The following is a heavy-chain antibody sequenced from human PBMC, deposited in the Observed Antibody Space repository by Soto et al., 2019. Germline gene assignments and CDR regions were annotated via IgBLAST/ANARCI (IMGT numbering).Heavy chain of an antibody. CDR2: ISSSSSYI. D-gene: IGHD4-17*01. CDR3: ARDLRREDYGDYVVYYYGMDV. V-gene: IGHV3-21*01. Sequence: GGSLRLSCAASGFTFSSYSMNWVRQAPGKGLEWVSSISSSSSYIYYADSVKGRFTISRDNAKNSLYLQMNSLRAEDTAVYYCARDLRREDYGDYVVYYYGMDVWGQGTTVTVSS. CDR1: GFTFSSYS. J-gene: IGHJ6*02.